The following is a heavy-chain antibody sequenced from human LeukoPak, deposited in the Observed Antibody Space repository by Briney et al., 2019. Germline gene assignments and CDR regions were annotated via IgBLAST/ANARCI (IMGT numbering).Heavy chain of an antibody. J-gene: IGHJ6*02. CDR1: GGSLSGYY. V-gene: IGHV4-34*01. Sequence: PSETPSLTCAVYGGSLSGYYWSWIREPPGKGREWIEEINHSGSTNYNPSLKSRVTISVDTSKNQFSLKLSSVTAADTAVYYCGYSYGYDYYYGMDVWGQGTTVTASS. D-gene: IGHD5-18*01. CDR2: INHSGST. CDR3: GYSYGYDYYYGMDV.